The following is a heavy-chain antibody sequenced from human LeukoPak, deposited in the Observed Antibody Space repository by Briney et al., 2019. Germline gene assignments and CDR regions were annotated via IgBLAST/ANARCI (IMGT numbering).Heavy chain of an antibody. D-gene: IGHD3-10*01. CDR2: INAGNGNT. CDR1: GYTFTSYA. CDR3: ARLLMSAYGSGSNYGMDV. V-gene: IGHV1-3*01. J-gene: IGHJ6*02. Sequence: ASVKVSCKASGYTFTSYAMHWVRQAPGQRLEWMGWINAGNGNTKYSQKFQGRVTITRDTSASTAYMELSSLRSEGTAVYYCARLLMSAYGSGSNYGMDVWGQGTTVTVSS.